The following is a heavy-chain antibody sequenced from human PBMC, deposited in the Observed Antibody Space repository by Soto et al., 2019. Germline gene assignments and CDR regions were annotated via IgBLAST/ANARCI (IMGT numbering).Heavy chain of an antibody. D-gene: IGHD2-15*01. CDR1: GGSISSGNYY. Sequence: TSETLSLTCTVSGGSISSGNYYWSWIRQPPGKGLEWIGFISYSGSAYYNPSLKSRVTISVDTSKNQFSLNLSFVTAADTAVYYFASMGTPATGLYYFDFWAQGNLVTVSS. CDR2: ISYSGSA. CDR3: ASMGTPATGLYYFDF. J-gene: IGHJ4*02. V-gene: IGHV4-30-4*01.